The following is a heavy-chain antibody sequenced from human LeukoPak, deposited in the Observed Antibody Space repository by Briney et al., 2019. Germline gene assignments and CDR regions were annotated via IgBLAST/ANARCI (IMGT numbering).Heavy chain of an antibody. CDR3: AREAGGVGNY. CDR2: IIPIFGTA. Sequence: SAKVSCKASGGTFSSYAISWVRQAPGQGLEWMGGIIPIFGTANYAQKFQGRVTITTDESTSTAYMELNSLRSEDTAVYYCAREAGGVGNYWGQGTLVTVSS. CDR1: GGTFSSYA. V-gene: IGHV1-69*05. D-gene: IGHD7-27*01. J-gene: IGHJ4*02.